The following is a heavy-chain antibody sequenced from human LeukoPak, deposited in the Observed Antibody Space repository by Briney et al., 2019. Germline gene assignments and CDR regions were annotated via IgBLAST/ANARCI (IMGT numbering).Heavy chain of an antibody. CDR1: GGSISSYH. CDR3: ARDGLYSYGYSYFDY. V-gene: IGHV4-4*07. J-gene: IGHJ4*02. CDR2: FHITGST. Sequence: SETLSLTCTVSGGSISSYHWSWIRQPAGKGLEWIGRFHITGSTNYSPSLKSRVTMSIDTSKNQFSLKLSSVTAADTAVYYCARDGLYSYGYSYFDYWGQGTLVTVFS. D-gene: IGHD5-18*01.